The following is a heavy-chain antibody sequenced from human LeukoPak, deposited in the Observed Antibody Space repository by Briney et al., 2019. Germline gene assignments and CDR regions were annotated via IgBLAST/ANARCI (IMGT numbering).Heavy chain of an antibody. CDR1: GGSISSSSYY. J-gene: IGHJ5*02. D-gene: IGHD3-10*01. CDR3: ARAQGSGSFNKRTNWFDP. CDR2: IYYSGST. V-gene: IGHV4-39*07. Sequence: SETLSLTCTVSGGSISSSSYYWGWIRQPPGKGLEWIGSIYYSGSTYYNPSLKSRVTISVDTSKNQFSLKLSSVTAAETAVYYCARAQGSGSFNKRTNWFDPWGQGTLVTVSS.